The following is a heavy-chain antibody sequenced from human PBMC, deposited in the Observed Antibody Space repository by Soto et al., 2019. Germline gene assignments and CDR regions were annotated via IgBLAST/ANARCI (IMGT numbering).Heavy chain of an antibody. CDR3: ACPPRATVTDNIFDF. CDR2: ISGSDGST. V-gene: IGHV3-23*01. CDR1: GFTLNNHA. D-gene: IGHD4-17*01. J-gene: IGHJ4*02. Sequence: EVQLLESGGGLVQPGGSLRLSCTASGFTLNNHAMSWVRQAPGKGLEWVSVISGSDGSTYYTDSVRGRFSISSDSSKNTLYLQMSSLRAEDTAVYYCACPPRATVTDNIFDFWGPGTLVTVSS.